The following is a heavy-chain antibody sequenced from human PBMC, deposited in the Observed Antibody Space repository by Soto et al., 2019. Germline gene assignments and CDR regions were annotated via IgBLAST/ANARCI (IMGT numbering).Heavy chain of an antibody. J-gene: IGHJ4*02. CDR3: ARDLSPGWGYNWNQDANDY. CDR2: ISSSSSTI. CDR1: LFTFSSYS. Sequence: PGGSLRLSCSSSLFTFSSYSMNLVLKAPCKWLGWFSYISSSSSTIYYADSVKGRFTISRDNAKNSLYLQMNSLRAEDTAVYYCARDLSPGWGYNWNQDANDYWGQGTLVTVSS. D-gene: IGHD1-1*01. V-gene: IGHV3-48*01.